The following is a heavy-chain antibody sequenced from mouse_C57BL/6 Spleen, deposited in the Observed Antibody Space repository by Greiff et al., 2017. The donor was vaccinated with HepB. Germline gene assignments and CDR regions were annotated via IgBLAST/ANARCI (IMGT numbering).Heavy chain of an antibody. Sequence: EVMLVESGGGLVKPGGSLKLSCAASGFTFSDYGMHWVRQAPEKGLEWVAYISSGSSTIYYADTVKGRFTISRDNAKNTLFLQMTRLRSEDTAMYYCAKDHYYAMDYWGQGTSVTVSS. J-gene: IGHJ4*01. CDR3: AKDHYYAMDY. CDR1: GFTFSDYG. V-gene: IGHV5-17*01. CDR2: ISSGSSTI.